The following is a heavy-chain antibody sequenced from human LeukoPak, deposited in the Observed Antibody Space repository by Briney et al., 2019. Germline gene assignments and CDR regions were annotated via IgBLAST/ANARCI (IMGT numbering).Heavy chain of an antibody. D-gene: IGHD6-6*01. CDR3: AKVASSSSDWFDP. Sequence: PGGSLRLSCAASGFTFSSFAMHWVRQAPGKGLEWVTVMSYDGGNKYYADSVKGRFTISRDNSKNTLYLQMNSLRAEDTAVYYCAKVASSSSDWFDPWGQGTLVTVSS. CDR1: GFTFSSFA. J-gene: IGHJ5*02. V-gene: IGHV3-30*04. CDR2: MSYDGGNK.